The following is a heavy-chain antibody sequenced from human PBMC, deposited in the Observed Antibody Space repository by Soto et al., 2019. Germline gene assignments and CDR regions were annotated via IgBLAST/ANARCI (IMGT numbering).Heavy chain of an antibody. CDR1: AYSFTSFA. Sequence: ASVKVSCKASAYSFTSFAIHWVRQAPGQGLEWMGWINAGTGIPKYSQKFQERVTITRDTSASTVYMELSSLRYEDTAVYYCAEDSSGYYQWGQGTRVTSPQ. CDR2: INAGTGIP. CDR3: AEDSSGYYQ. V-gene: IGHV1-3*01. J-gene: IGHJ4*02. D-gene: IGHD3-22*01.